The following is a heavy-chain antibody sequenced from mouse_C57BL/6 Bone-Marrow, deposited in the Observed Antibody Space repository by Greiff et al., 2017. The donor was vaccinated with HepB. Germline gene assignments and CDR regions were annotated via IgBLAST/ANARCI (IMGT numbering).Heavy chain of an antibody. CDR3: ARVATVVANPYYYAMDY. CDR1: GYTFTSYW. D-gene: IGHD1-1*01. V-gene: IGHV1-55*01. CDR2: IYPGSGST. J-gene: IGHJ4*01. Sequence: QVQLKQSGPELVKPGASVKMSCKASGYTFTSYWITWVKQRPGQGLEWIGDIYPGSGSTNYNEKFKSKATLTVDTSSSTAYMQLSSLTSEDSAVYYCARVATVVANPYYYAMDYWGQGTSVTVSS.